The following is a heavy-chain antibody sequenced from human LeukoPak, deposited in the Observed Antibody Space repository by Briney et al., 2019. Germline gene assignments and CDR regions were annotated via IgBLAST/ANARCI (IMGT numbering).Heavy chain of an antibody. CDR3: ARAKSIAPPSDY. J-gene: IGHJ4*02. Sequence: PGGSMRLSCAASGFTFSSYAMHWVRQAPGKGLEYVSAISSNGGSTYYANSVKGRFTISRDNSKNTLYLQMGSLRAEDMAVYYFARAKSIAPPSDYWGQGTLVTVSS. D-gene: IGHD6-6*01. V-gene: IGHV3-64*01. CDR1: GFTFSSYA. CDR2: ISSNGGST.